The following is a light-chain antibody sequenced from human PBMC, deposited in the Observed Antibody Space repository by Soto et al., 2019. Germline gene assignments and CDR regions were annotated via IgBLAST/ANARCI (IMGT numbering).Light chain of an antibody. J-gene: IGKJ2*01. CDR1: RTVFNF. V-gene: IGKV3-11*01. CDR2: DAS. CDR3: QQSAIWPYT. Sequence: EIALTQSPATLSLSPGERATLSCRANRTVFNFLIWYQQKPGQAPRLLIYDASNRATDIPARFSGTGSGTDFRLTISSLAPEDFALYFCQQSAIWPYTFGPGTKLEIK.